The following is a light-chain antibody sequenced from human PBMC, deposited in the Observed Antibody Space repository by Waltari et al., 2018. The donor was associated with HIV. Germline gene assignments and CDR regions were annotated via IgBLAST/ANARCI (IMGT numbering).Light chain of an antibody. Sequence: QFVLTQPPSVSGAPGQRVTLSCTGTSSNIGAGFDVHWYQQLPGTAPKLLVYGNNNRPSGVPDRFSGSKSGTSASLAITGLQPEDEADYDCQSYDTSLSGSGVVFGGGTKLTVL. J-gene: IGLJ2*01. V-gene: IGLV1-40*01. CDR2: GNN. CDR1: SSNIGAGFD. CDR3: QSYDTSLSGSGVV.